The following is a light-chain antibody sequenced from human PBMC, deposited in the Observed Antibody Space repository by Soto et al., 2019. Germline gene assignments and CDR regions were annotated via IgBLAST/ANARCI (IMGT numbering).Light chain of an antibody. CDR3: SSFTSSITYV. J-gene: IGLJ1*01. Sequence: QSALTQPASVSGSPGQSITISCTGTSSDVGGYNSVSWYRQDPGKAPKLIIYDVTYRPSGLSNRFSGSKSGNTASLTISGLQSEDEADYHCSSFTSSITYVFGTGTQLPVL. CDR2: DVT. V-gene: IGLV2-14*01. CDR1: SSDVGGYNS.